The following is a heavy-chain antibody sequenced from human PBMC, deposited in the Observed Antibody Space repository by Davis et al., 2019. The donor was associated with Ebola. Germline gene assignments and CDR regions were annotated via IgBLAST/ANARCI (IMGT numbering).Heavy chain of an antibody. D-gene: IGHD2-15*01. CDR1: GFTFSSYG. J-gene: IGHJ5*02. Sequence: GESLKISCAASGFTFSSYGMHWVRQAPGQGLEWMGIINPSGGSTSYAQKFQGRVTMTRDTSTSTVYMELSSLRSEDTAVYYCARAGGYCSGGSCGEKVRYGWFDPWGQGTLVTVSS. V-gene: IGHV1-46*03. CDR2: INPSGGST. CDR3: ARAGGYCSGGSCGEKVRYGWFDP.